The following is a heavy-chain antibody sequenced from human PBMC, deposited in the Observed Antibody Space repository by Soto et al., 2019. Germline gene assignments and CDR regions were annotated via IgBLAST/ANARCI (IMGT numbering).Heavy chain of an antibody. CDR3: NTGRCTNGVCVDC. CDR2: IRIKTDGRTA. CDR1: GFPFSNAS. V-gene: IGHV3-15*01. J-gene: IGHJ4*02. Sequence: PGGSLRLSCAASGFPFSNASMTGVRQAPGKGLEWVGRIRIKTDGRTADYADPGKDRFTVSRDDSKNTLYLQMNSLRTEDTTVYFCNTGRCTNGVCVDCWGQGTLVTVSS. D-gene: IGHD2-8*01.